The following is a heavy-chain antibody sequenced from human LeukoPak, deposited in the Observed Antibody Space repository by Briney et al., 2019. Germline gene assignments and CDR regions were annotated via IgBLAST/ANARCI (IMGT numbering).Heavy chain of an antibody. D-gene: IGHD3-3*01. CDR2: ISWNSGSI. V-gene: IGHV3-9*03. CDR3: AKGALSEFWSGYFPNWFDP. J-gene: IGHJ5*02. CDR1: GFTFDDYA. Sequence: GGSLRLSCAASGFTFDDYAMHWVRQAPGKGLGWVSGISWNSGSIGYADSVKGRFTISRDNAKNSLYLQMNSLRAEDMALYYCAKGALSEFWSGYFPNWFDPWGQGTLVTVSS.